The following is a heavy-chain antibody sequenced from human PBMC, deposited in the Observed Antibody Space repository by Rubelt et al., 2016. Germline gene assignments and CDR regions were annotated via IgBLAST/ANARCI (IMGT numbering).Heavy chain of an antibody. CDR2: ISAYDGNT. CDR1: GYTFTSYG. D-gene: IGHD1-1*01. CDR3: ARDQLALYAFDI. V-gene: IGHV1-18*01. Sequence: QVQLVQSGAEVKKPGASVKVSCKASGYTFTSYGISWVRQAPGQGLEWMGWISAYDGNTNYAQKLQGRATMTTDRSTSTAYMELRSRRSDDTAVYFCARDQLALYAFDIWGQGTMVTVSS. J-gene: IGHJ3*02.